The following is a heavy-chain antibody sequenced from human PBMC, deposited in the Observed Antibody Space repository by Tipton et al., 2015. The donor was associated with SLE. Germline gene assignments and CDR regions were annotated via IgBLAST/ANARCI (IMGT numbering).Heavy chain of an antibody. CDR2: MYGSGSA. CDR1: GGSISSSYY. CDR3: ARHRVTMASDTFDL. Sequence: TLSLTCTVSGGSISSSYYWSWIRQPAGKGLEWIGRMYGSGSANYNPSLKSRVIVSVDTSKNQFSLKLTSVTAADTAVYYCARHRVTMASDTFDLWGQGTVVTVSS. J-gene: IGHJ3*01. D-gene: IGHD3-10*01. V-gene: IGHV4-61*02.